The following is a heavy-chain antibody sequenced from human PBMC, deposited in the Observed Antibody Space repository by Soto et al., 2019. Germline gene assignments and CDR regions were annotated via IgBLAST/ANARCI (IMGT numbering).Heavy chain of an antibody. CDR2: IGGSGANT. V-gene: IGHV3-23*01. J-gene: IGHJ4*02. CDR1: GFPFSIYA. D-gene: IGHD6-13*01. CDR3: AMSRYSSSWYTY. Sequence: PGGSLRLSCAASGFPFSIYAMTWVRQAPGKGLECLSTIGGSGANTYYANSVKGRFTISSDNSKNTLYLRMNSLRAEDTAVYYCAMSRYSSSWYTYWGQGT.